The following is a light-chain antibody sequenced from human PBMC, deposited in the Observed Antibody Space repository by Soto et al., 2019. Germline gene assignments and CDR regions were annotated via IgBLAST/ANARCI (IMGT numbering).Light chain of an antibody. CDR1: QSVSSW. CDR3: QQYDTYSRT. Sequence: DIQMTQSPSTLSASVGDRVTITCRASQSVSSWLAWYQQKPGKAPKLLIYKASSLQSGVPSSFSGSGSGTEFTLTITSLQPDDFATYYCQQYDTYSRTFGQATKV. J-gene: IGKJ1*01. V-gene: IGKV1-5*03. CDR2: KAS.